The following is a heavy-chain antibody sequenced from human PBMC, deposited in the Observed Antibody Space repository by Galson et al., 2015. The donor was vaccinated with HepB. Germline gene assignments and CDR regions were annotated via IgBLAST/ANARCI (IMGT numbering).Heavy chain of an antibody. V-gene: IGHV3-30*18. D-gene: IGHD2-15*01. Sequence: SLRLSCAASGFTFSNHAMHWVRQAPGKGLEWVAGTSSDGSDKWYADSVKGRFTISRDTSKNTLHLQMNSLRAEDTTVYYCAKEDCSGGSCPLGRTGFDIWGQGTMVTVSS. CDR3: AKEDCSGGSCPLGRTGFDI. CDR2: TSSDGSDK. J-gene: IGHJ3*02. CDR1: GFTFSNHA.